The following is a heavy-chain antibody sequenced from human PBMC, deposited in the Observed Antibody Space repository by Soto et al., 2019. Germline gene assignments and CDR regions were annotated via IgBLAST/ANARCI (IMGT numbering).Heavy chain of an antibody. CDR3: ARDNYYESSATKGGHFDL. J-gene: IGHJ2*01. Sequence: QVQLEQSGAEVKKPGASVKVSCKASGYTITRHWMHWVRQAPGQGLEWMGVINPSGVHTVYAQKLQGRVTMTRDTSTSTVYMDLNSLRSEDTAVYYCARDNYYESSATKGGHFDLWGRGTLVTVSS. V-gene: IGHV1-46*04. CDR1: GYTITRHW. CDR2: INPSGVHT. D-gene: IGHD3-22*01.